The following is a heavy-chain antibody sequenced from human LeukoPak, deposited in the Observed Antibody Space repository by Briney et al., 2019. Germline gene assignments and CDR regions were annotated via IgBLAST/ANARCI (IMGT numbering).Heavy chain of an antibody. Sequence: ASVKVSCKASGYTFTGYYMHWVRQAPGQGLEWMGWINPNSGGTNYAQKFQGRVTMTRDTSISTAYMELSRLRSDDTAVYYCAREGTSYYDFWSGYYTLDYWGQGTLVTVSS. CDR3: AREGTSYYDFWSGYYTLDY. CDR1: GYTFTGYY. D-gene: IGHD3-3*01. J-gene: IGHJ4*02. V-gene: IGHV1-2*02. CDR2: INPNSGGT.